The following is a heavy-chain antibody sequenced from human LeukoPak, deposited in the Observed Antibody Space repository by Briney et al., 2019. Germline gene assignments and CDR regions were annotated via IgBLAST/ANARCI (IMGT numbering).Heavy chain of an antibody. Sequence: GGSLRLSCAASGFTFSSYIMNWVRQAPGKGLEWVSSISSSSSYIYYADSVKGRFTISRDNAKNSLYLQMNSLRAEDTAVYYCARGGIQVSGIDEFDYWGQGTLVTVSS. D-gene: IGHD6-19*01. J-gene: IGHJ4*02. CDR1: GFTFSSYI. V-gene: IGHV3-21*01. CDR2: ISSSSSYI. CDR3: ARGGIQVSGIDEFDY.